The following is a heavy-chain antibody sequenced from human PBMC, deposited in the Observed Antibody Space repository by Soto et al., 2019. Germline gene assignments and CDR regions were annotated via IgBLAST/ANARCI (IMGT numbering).Heavy chain of an antibody. Sequence: DVQLLESGGGLVQPGGSLRLSCAASGFTFANYAVSWVRQAPGKGLEWVSVICGSGGNTYYADSVKGRFTISRDNSKNTLYLQMNSLRAEDTAVYYCAKGASSSGTCYTGLDYWGQGTLVTVSS. J-gene: IGHJ4*02. CDR1: GFTFANYA. D-gene: IGHD2-15*01. CDR3: AKGASSSGTCYTGLDY. CDR2: ICGSGGNT. V-gene: IGHV3-23*01.